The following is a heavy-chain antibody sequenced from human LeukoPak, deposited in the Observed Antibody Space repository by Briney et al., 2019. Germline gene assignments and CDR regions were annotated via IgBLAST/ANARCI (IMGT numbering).Heavy chain of an antibody. Sequence: SETLSLTCTVSGASISSGGNHWGWIRQPPGKGLEWIGSIFYSGSTYYNPSLKSRVTISADTSKNHFSPKLSSVTAADTAVYYCARRYSGSSYSYDYWGQGILVTVSS. CDR2: IFYSGST. J-gene: IGHJ4*02. V-gene: IGHV4-39*02. D-gene: IGHD6-13*01. CDR1: GASISSGGNH. CDR3: ARRYSGSSYSYDY.